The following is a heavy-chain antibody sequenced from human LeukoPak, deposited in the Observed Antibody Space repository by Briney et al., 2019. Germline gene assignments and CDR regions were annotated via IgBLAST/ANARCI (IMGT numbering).Heavy chain of an antibody. D-gene: IGHD2-15*01. CDR3: AKEGVVVTATRYYFDF. CDR1: GFTFSSYA. V-gene: IGHV3-23*01. Sequence: SGGSLRLSCAASGFTFSSYAMSWVRQAPGKGLEWVSAISGSGVSTNYAPSVKGRFTISRDNSKNTLYLQMNSLRAEDTALYYCAKEGVVVTATRYYFDFWGQGTLVTVSS. CDR2: ISGSGVST. J-gene: IGHJ4*02.